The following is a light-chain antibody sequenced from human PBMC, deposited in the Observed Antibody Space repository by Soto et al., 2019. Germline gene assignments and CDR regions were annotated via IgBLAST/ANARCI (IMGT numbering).Light chain of an antibody. J-gene: IGKJ5*01. Sequence: IQMTQSPSSLSASVGDRVTITFRASQVIRNDLGWYQQKPGKAPKLLIYAASSSQSGVPSRFSGTGSGTDFTLTISSLQPEDFATYYCLQDHNYPLTFGQGTRLEIK. V-gene: IGKV1-6*01. CDR2: AAS. CDR1: QVIRND. CDR3: LQDHNYPLT.